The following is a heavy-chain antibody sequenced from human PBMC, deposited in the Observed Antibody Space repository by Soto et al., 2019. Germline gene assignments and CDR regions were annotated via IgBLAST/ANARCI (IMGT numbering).Heavy chain of an antibody. D-gene: IGHD1-20*01. CDR1: GFTITSSA. CDR2: TGISGRAT. Sequence: PGGSLRLSCAASGFTITSSAMSCVRQAPGKGLEWVSTTGISGRATYYADSVKGRFTVSRDDSKNTLDLQMSSLRAEDTAVYYCATVHNTSRSFDYWGQGTPVTVSS. J-gene: IGHJ4*02. V-gene: IGHV3-23*01. CDR3: ATVHNTSRSFDY.